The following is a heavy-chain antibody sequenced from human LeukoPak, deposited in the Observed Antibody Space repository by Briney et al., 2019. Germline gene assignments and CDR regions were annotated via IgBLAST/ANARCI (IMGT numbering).Heavy chain of an antibody. CDR2: ISGSGAGT. V-gene: IGHV3-23*01. CDR3: AKHHRPVAGRGIYYFDY. CDR1: GFTFSSSA. J-gene: IGHJ4*02. D-gene: IGHD6-19*01. Sequence: QTGGSLRLSCAASGFTFSSSAMSWVRQAPGKGLEWVSAISGSGAGTYYADSVKGRFTISRDDSKNTLYLQMNSLRAEETAIYYCAKHHRPVAGRGIYYFDYWGQGTLVTVSS.